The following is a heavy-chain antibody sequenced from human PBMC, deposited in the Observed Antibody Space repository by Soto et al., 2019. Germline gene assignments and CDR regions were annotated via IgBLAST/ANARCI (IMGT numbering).Heavy chain of an antibody. J-gene: IGHJ4*02. CDR2: IYYSGST. CDR1: GGSISSYY. V-gene: IGHV4-59*01. D-gene: IGHD3-10*01. Sequence: SETLSLTCTVSGGSISSYYWSWIRQPPGKGLEWIGYIYYSGSTNYNPSLKSRVTISVDTSKNQFSLKLSSVTAADTAVYYCASAVGYGSGGLDYCGQGTLVTVSS. CDR3: ASAVGYGSGGLDY.